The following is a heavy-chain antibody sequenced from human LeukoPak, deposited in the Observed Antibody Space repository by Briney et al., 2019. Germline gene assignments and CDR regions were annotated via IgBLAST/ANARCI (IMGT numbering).Heavy chain of an antibody. J-gene: IGHJ4*02. CDR1: GFTFSSYS. CDR2: ISSSGNYI. Sequence: GGSLRLSCAASGFTFSSYSMNWVRQAPGKGLEWVSSISSSGNYIYYADSVKGRFTISRDNAKNSLYLQMNSLRAEDTAAYRCARDRPEISGYDLWDWGQGTPVTVSS. V-gene: IGHV3-21*01. D-gene: IGHD5-12*01. CDR3: ARDRPEISGYDLWD.